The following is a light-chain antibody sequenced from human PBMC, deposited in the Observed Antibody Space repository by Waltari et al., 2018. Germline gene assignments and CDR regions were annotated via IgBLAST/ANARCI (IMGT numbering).Light chain of an antibody. CDR1: QSVSRA. V-gene: IGKV3-20*01. Sequence: EIVLTQSPGTLSLSPGERATLAGRASQSVSRALAWYQQNPGQAPRLLIYGASNSATGIPDRFSGSGSGTDFSLIISRLEPEDFAVYYCQHYVSLPVTFGQGTKVEIK. J-gene: IGKJ1*01. CDR2: GAS. CDR3: QHYVSLPVT.